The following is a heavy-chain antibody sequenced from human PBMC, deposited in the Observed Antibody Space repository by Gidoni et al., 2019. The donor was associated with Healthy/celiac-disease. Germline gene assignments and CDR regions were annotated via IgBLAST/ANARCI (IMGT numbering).Heavy chain of an antibody. CDR3: ARGRKGPMIRGYYYYYGMDV. Sequence: QVQLQQWGAGLLKPSETLSLTCAVYGGSFSGYSWSWIRQPPGKGLEWIGEINHSGSTNYNPSLKSRVTISVDTSKNQFSLKLSSVTAADTAVYYCARGRKGPMIRGYYYYYGMDVWGQGTTVTVSS. CDR1: GGSFSGYS. CDR2: INHSGST. D-gene: IGHD3-10*01. V-gene: IGHV4-34*01. J-gene: IGHJ6*02.